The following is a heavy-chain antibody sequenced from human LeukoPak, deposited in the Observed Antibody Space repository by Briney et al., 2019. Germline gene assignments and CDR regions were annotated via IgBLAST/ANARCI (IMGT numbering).Heavy chain of an antibody. CDR2: IGDSSHWT. CDR1: GFTSSNYA. CDR3: AKDPTGYSSK. D-gene: IGHD6-19*01. J-gene: IGHJ4*02. Sequence: PGGSLRLSCAASGFTSSNYAMSWVRQAPGKGLEWVSVIGDSSHWTHYADSVKGRFTISRDNSNSILYLQMNSLRVEDTAVYYCAKDPTGYSSKWGQGTLVTVSS. V-gene: IGHV3-23*01.